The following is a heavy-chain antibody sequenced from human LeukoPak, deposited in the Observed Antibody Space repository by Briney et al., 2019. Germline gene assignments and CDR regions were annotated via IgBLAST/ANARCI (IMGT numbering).Heavy chain of an antibody. CDR2: FYTSGST. V-gene: IGHV4-61*02. CDR3: ARDAGSSGRWFDP. D-gene: IGHD1-26*01. CDR1: GGSISSGRYY. Sequence: PSETLSLTCTVSGGSISSGRYYWSWIRQPAGKGLEWIGRFYTSGSTDYNPSLKSRVTISVDTSKNQFSLKLSSVTAADTAVYYCARDAGSSGRWFDPWGQGTLVTVSS. J-gene: IGHJ5*02.